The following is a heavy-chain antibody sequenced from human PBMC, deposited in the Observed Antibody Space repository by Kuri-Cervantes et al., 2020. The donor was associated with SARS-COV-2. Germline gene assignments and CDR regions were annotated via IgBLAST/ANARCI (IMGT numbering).Heavy chain of an antibody. CDR3: ARDSLAEWLGDAFDI. CDR1: GGTFSSYA. CDR2: IIPIFGTA. V-gene: IGHV1-69*06. D-gene: IGHD3-3*01. J-gene: IGHJ3*02. Sequence: SVKVSCKASGGTFSSYAISWVRQAPGEGLEWMGGIIPIFGTANYAQKFQGRVTITADKSTSTAYMELSSLRSEDTAVYYCARDSLAEWLGDAFDIWGQGTMVTVSS.